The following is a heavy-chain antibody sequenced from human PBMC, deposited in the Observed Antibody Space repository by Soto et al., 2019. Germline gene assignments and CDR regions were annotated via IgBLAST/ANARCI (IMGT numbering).Heavy chain of an antibody. CDR2: TRNKANSYNT. J-gene: IGHJ5*02. CDR3: ARGGERDYGDYTGRWFDP. Sequence: EVQLVESGGGLVQPGGSLRLSCAASGFTFSDHYMDWVRQAPGKGLEWVGRTRNKANSYNTEYAASVKGRFTISRDDSKNSLYLQMNSLKTEDTAVYYCARGGERDYGDYTGRWFDPWGQGTLVTVSS. V-gene: IGHV3-72*01. CDR1: GFTFSDHY. D-gene: IGHD4-17*01.